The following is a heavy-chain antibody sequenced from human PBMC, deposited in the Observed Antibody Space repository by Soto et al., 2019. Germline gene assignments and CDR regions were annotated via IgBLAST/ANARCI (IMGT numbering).Heavy chain of an antibody. CDR2: ISGIRDYI. J-gene: IGHJ4*02. Sequence: EVQLVESGGGLVNPGGSLRLSCAASGFTFSDYIVHWVRRAPGKGLEWVSSISGIRDYIRYADSVTGRFTISRDNAKTSLYLQMNSLTAEDTAVYYCAREGDHNYTDYYFDYWGQGTLVTVSS. V-gene: IGHV3-21*06. CDR1: GFTFSDYI. D-gene: IGHD3-16*01. CDR3: AREGDHNYTDYYFDY.